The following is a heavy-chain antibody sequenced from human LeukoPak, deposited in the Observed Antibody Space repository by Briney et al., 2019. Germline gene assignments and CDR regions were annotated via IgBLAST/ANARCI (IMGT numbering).Heavy chain of an antibody. CDR3: ARGDPYCGGDCYPPNWFDP. V-gene: IGHV1-2*04. D-gene: IGHD2-21*02. J-gene: IGHJ5*02. CDR2: INPNSGGT. Sequence: EASVKVSCKASGYTFTGYYMHWVRQAPGQGLEWMGWINPNSGGTNYAQKFQGWVTMTRDTSISTAYMELSRLRSDDTAVYYCARGDPYCGGDCYPPNWFDPWGQGTLVTVSS. CDR1: GYTFTGYY.